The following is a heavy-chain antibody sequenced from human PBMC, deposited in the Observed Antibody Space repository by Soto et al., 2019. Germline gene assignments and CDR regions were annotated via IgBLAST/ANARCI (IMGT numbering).Heavy chain of an antibody. CDR2: ISHIGSV. D-gene: IGHD6-19*01. V-gene: IGHV4-4*02. J-gene: IGHJ4*01. CDR1: GVSISSNYY. Sequence: QVLLQESGPGLVQPSGTLSLSCVVSGVSISSNYYWGWVRQPPGKGLEWLGDISHIGSVNYNPSLKSRVTKSMDKSQNQFSLKVNSVTAADTAVYYCARSFGWYAIHYWGPGTLVIISS. CDR3: ARSFGWYAIHY.